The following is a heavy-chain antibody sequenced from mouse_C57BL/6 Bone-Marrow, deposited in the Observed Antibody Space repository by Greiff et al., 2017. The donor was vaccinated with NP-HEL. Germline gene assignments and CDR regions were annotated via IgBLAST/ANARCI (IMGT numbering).Heavy chain of an antibody. CDR3: ARDYGSSYGYFDV. CDR2: IYPRSGNT. J-gene: IGHJ1*03. Sequence: VQLQQSGAELARPGASVKLSCKASGYTFTSYGLSWVKQRTGQGLEWIGEIYPRSGNTYYNEKFKGKATLTADKSSSTAYMELRSLTSEDSAVYFCARDYGSSYGYFDVWGTGTTVTVSS. V-gene: IGHV1-81*01. CDR1: GYTFTSYG. D-gene: IGHD1-1*01.